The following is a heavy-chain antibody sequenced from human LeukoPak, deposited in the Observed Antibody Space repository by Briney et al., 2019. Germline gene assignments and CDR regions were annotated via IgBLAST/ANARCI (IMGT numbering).Heavy chain of an antibody. Sequence: GGSLRLSCAASGFTFSNYWMSWVRQTPGKGLEWVANIKHDGRDKYYLDSVKGRFTLSRDNAKNSLYLQMNSLRAEDTAVYYCARDMSLRFLEWLFDYWGQGTLVTVSS. CDR2: IKHDGRDK. CDR1: GFTFSNYW. CDR3: ARDMSLRFLEWLFDY. J-gene: IGHJ4*02. D-gene: IGHD3-3*01. V-gene: IGHV3-7*01.